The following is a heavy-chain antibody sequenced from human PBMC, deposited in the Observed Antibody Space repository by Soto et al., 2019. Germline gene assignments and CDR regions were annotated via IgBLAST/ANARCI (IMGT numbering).Heavy chain of an antibody. Sequence: QITLKESGPALVKPTQTLTLTCTFSGFSLTTSGVGVGWIRQPPGKALEWLALIYWDDDKRYCPSLRSRLTISKDTSRHQVVLTMANMDPVDTATYFCAHRLTLNSDWNYGRFDYWGQGALVTVSS. J-gene: IGHJ4*02. CDR3: AHRLTLNSDWNYGRFDY. CDR1: GFSLTTSGVG. CDR2: IYWDDDK. D-gene: IGHD1-7*01. V-gene: IGHV2-5*02.